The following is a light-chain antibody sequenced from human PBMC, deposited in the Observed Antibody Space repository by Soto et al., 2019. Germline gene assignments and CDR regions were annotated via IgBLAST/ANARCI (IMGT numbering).Light chain of an antibody. J-gene: IGKJ4*01. CDR2: GAS. CDR3: QQDASSPRT. CDR1: QSVGRNY. V-gene: IGKV3-20*01. Sequence: EIVLTQSPGTLSLSPGERATLSCRASQSVGRNYLAWYQQKPGQAPRLLIYGASSRATGIPDRFSGSGSGTDFTLTFSRLEPEDVAVYYCQQDASSPRTFGGGTRVEIK.